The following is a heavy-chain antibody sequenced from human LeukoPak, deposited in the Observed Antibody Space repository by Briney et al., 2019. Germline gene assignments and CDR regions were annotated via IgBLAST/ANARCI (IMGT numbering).Heavy chain of an antibody. CDR1: GFTFSNYA. CDR3: ARKAGGATSRYFDY. V-gene: IGHV3-23*01. Sequence: GGSLRLSCAASGFTFSNYAMYWVRQAPGKGLEWVSAIGGSGGSTYYADSVKGRFTISRDNSKNTLYLQMNSLRAEDTAIYYWARKAGGATSRYFDYSGQGTLVTASS. D-gene: IGHD4/OR15-4a*01. CDR2: IGGSGGST. J-gene: IGHJ4*02.